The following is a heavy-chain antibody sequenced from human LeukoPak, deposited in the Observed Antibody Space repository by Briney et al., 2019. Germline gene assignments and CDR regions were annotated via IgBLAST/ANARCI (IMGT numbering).Heavy chain of an antibody. J-gene: IGHJ6*03. CDR2: IGSKAYGGTT. V-gene: IGHV3-49*03. Sequence: GGSLRLSCTASGFTCGDYAMSWFRQAPGKGLEWVGFIGSKAYGGTTEYAASVKGRFTISRDDSKSIAYLQMNSLKTEDTAVYYCTRDRVDIVATTIYYYYYMDVWGKGTTVTVSS. CDR1: GFTCGDYA. CDR3: TRDRVDIVATTIYYYYYMDV. D-gene: IGHD5-12*01.